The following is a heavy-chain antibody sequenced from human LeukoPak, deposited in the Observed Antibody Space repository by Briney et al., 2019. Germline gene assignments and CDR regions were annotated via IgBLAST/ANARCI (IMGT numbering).Heavy chain of an antibody. CDR3: ARAPGSGWSN. J-gene: IGHJ4*02. CDR1: GYSISSGYY. V-gene: IGHV4-38-2*01. CDR2: ISNSGDT. Sequence: PSETLSLTCAVSGYSISSGYYWGWIRQPPGEGLEWIASISNSGDTYYKPSLKSRVTISVDTFKNQFSLTLTSVTAADTAMYYCARAPGSGWSNWGQGALVTVSS. D-gene: IGHD6-19*01.